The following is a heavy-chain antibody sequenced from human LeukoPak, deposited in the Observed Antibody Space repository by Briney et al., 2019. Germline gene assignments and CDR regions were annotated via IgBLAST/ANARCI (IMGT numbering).Heavy chain of an antibody. D-gene: IGHD2/OR15-2a*01. CDR2: INSDGSST. J-gene: IGHJ4*02. V-gene: IGHV3-74*01. Sequence: GGSLRPSCAASGFTFSSYWMHWVRQAPGKGLVWVSRINSDGSSTSYADSVKGRFTISRDNAKNTLYLQMNSLRAEDTAVYYCAKDSAKKYDDYWGQGTLVTVSS. CDR3: AKDSAKKYDDY. CDR1: GFTFSSYW.